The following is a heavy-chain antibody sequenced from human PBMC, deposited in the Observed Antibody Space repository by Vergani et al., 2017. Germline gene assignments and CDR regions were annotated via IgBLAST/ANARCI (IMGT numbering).Heavy chain of an antibody. V-gene: IGHV5-51*01. CDR3: ARTYYYDSSGSNDAFDI. D-gene: IGHD3-22*01. J-gene: IGHJ3*02. CDR1: GYSFTSYW. Sequence: EVQLVQSGAEVKKPGESLKISCKGSGYSFTSYWIGWVRQMPGKGLEWMGIIYPCDSDTRYSPSFQGQVTISADKSISTAYLQWSSLKASDTAMYYCARTYYYDSSGSNDAFDIWGQGTMVTVSS. CDR2: IYPCDSDT.